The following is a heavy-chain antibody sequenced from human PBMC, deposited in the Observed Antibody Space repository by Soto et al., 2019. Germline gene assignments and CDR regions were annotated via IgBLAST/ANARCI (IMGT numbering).Heavy chain of an antibody. CDR2: IYHSGST. J-gene: IGHJ4*02. V-gene: IGHV4-4*02. Sequence: SETLSLTCAVSSGSISRSNWWSWVRQPPGKGLEWIGEIYHSGSTNYNPSLKSRVTISVDKSKNQFSLKLSSVTAADTAVYYCARDAGPSDCSGGSCYAGPFDYWGQGTLVTVSS. CDR1: SGSISRSNW. D-gene: IGHD2-15*01. CDR3: ARDAGPSDCSGGSCYAGPFDY.